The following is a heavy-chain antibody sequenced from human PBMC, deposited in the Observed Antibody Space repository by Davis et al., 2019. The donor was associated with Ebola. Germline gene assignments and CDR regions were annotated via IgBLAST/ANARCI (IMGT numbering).Heavy chain of an antibody. J-gene: IGHJ6*02. V-gene: IGHV4-34*01. Sequence: PGGSLRLSCAVYGGSFSGYYWSWIRQPPGKGLEWIGEINHSGSTNYNPSLKSRVTISVDTSKNQFSLKLSSVTAADTAVYYCARGMTTVIATYYYGMDVWGQGTTVTVSS. D-gene: IGHD4-11*01. CDR3: ARGMTTVIATYYYGMDV. CDR1: GGSFSGYY. CDR2: INHSGST.